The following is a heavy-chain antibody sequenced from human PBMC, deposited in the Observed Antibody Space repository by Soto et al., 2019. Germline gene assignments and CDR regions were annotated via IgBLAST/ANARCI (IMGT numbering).Heavy chain of an antibody. V-gene: IGHV1-69*13. CDR2: IIPIFHTA. Sequence: SVKFSCKASGGTFSTYAFSWVRQAPGQGLEWMGGIIPIFHTATYAQKFQGRVTITADESTSTAYMALSSLRSEDTAVYYCVHRRDGYNSAFFDYWGQGTLVTVSS. CDR3: VHRRDGYNSAFFDY. CDR1: GGTFSTYA. D-gene: IGHD5-12*01. J-gene: IGHJ4*02.